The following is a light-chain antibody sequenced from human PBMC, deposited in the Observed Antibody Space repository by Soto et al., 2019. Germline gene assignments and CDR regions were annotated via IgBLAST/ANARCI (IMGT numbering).Light chain of an antibody. CDR1: QSISSY. CDR3: QQSYSTPFT. V-gene: IGKV1-39*01. CDR2: AAS. Sequence: DIQMTQSPSSLSASVGDRVTITCRASQSISSYLNWYQQKPGKAPKLLIYAASSLQSGVPSRFSGSGSGTDFTLIMSSLQPEDFATYYCQQSYSTPFTVGPGTKVDIK. J-gene: IGKJ3*01.